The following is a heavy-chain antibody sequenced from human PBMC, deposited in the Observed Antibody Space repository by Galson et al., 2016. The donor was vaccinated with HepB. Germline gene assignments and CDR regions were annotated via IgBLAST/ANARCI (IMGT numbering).Heavy chain of an antibody. V-gene: IGHV4-39*07. Sequence: SETLSLTCTVSGDSISSTNYYWAWIRQPPGKGLEWIGIIHYSGTTYYNPSLKRRLTISVATSKNQNSLKLTSMTAAATAVYYCARGGYSGYAGLDYWGQGTLVTVSS. CDR1: GDSISSTNYY. D-gene: IGHD5-12*01. J-gene: IGHJ4*02. CDR2: IHYSGTT. CDR3: ARGGYSGYAGLDY.